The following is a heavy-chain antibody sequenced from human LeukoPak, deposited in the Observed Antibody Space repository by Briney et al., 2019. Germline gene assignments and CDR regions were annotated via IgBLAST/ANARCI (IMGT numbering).Heavy chain of an antibody. J-gene: IGHJ4*02. CDR3: AKDRSGYDYYGQFYFDY. CDR2: ISSSSSTI. Sequence: GGSLRLSCAASGFTFSSYSMNWVRQAPGKGLEWVSYISSSSSTIYYADSVKGRFTISRDNAKNSLYLQMNSLRAEDTAVYYCAKDRSGYDYYGQFYFDYWGQGSLVTVSS. D-gene: IGHD5-12*01. CDR1: GFTFSSYS. V-gene: IGHV3-48*04.